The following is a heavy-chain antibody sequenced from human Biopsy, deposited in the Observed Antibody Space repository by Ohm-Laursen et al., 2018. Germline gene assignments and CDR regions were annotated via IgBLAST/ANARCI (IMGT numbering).Heavy chain of an antibody. CDR3: ARGGGYNWNNGWFDP. V-gene: IGHV1-69*01. CDR2: IIGIFRTA. CDR1: GGTFSSSA. D-gene: IGHD1/OR15-1a*01. Sequence: SLVKVSCKASGGTFSSSAITWVRQAPGQGLEWMGGIIGIFRTAHYAQKFQGRVTITADEFMSTAYMELSSLRSEDTAVYYCARGGGYNWNNGWFDPWGQGTLVTVSS. J-gene: IGHJ5*02.